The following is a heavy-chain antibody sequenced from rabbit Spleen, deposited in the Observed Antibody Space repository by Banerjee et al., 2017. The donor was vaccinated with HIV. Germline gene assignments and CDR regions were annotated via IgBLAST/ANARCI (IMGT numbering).Heavy chain of an antibody. D-gene: IGHD1-1*01. V-gene: IGHV1S45*01. CDR2: INTATGKA. CDR1: GFSFSDRDV. CDR3: ARDLVGVIGWNFNL. Sequence: QEQLEESGGGLVKPEGSLTLTCTASGFSFSDRDVMCWVRQAPGKGLEWIGCINTATGKAVYASWAKGRFTISKTSSTTVTLQMTSLTAADTATYFCARDLVGVIGWNFNLWGQGTLVTVS. J-gene: IGHJ4*01.